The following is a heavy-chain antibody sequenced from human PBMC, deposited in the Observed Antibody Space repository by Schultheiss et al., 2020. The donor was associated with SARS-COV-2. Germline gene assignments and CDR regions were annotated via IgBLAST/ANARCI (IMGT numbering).Heavy chain of an antibody. Sequence: SETLSLTCAVYGGSFSGYYWSWIRQPPGKGLEWIGRIYTSGSTNYNPSLKSRVTISVDTSKNQFSLKLRSLTAADTAVFYCARETGYSSSCYGYWGQGTLVTVSS. CDR2: IYTSGST. CDR3: ARETGYSSSCYGY. D-gene: IGHD6-13*01. V-gene: IGHV4-59*10. J-gene: IGHJ4*02. CDR1: GGSFSGYY.